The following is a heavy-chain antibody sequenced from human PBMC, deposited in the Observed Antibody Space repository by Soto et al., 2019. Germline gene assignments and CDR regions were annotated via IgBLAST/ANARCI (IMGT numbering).Heavy chain of an antibody. V-gene: IGHV3-11*03. J-gene: IGHJ4*02. CDR1: GFTLSDHY. CDR2: ISYTGEYI. D-gene: IGHD4-4*01. CDR3: PTTPTLTPPL. Sequence: PGGSLRLSCAASGFTLSDHYMSWIRQAPGKGLEWVSYISYTGEYINYTYSVKGRFTIFRDNAKNSLYLQMNSLKTEDTAVYYCPTTPTLTPPLWGQGTLVTVSS.